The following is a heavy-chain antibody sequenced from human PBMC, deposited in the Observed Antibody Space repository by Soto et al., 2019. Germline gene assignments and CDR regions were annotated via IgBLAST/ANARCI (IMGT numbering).Heavy chain of an antibody. Sequence: EVQLLESGGGLEQPGGSLRLSCAASGFTFSNYAMSWVRQAPGKGLEWVSTVSGSGGSTYYADSVKGRFTISRDNSKNTLYLQMNSLRAEDTAVYYCAKGSRVYCGGGNCPPEPYFDYWGQGTLVTVSS. D-gene: IGHD2-15*01. CDR3: AKGSRVYCGGGNCPPEPYFDY. CDR1: GFTFSNYA. CDR2: VSGSGGST. J-gene: IGHJ4*02. V-gene: IGHV3-23*01.